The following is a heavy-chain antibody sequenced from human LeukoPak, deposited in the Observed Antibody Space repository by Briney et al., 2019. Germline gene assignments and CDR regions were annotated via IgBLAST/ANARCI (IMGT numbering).Heavy chain of an antibody. D-gene: IGHD5-18*01. Sequence: GGSLRLSCTASGFTFSSYGMHWVRQAPGRGLEWVAFIRYDGSNKYYADSVKGRFTISRDNSKNTLYLQMNSLRAEDTAVYYCAKLVRIQPGSDYWGQGTLVTVSS. V-gene: IGHV3-30*02. CDR3: AKLVRIQPGSDY. CDR1: GFTFSSYG. CDR2: IRYDGSNK. J-gene: IGHJ4*02.